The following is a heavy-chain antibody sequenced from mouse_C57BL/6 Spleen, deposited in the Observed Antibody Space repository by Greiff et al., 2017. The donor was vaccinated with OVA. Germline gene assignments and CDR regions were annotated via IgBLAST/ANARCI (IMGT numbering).Heavy chain of an antibody. V-gene: IGHV5-17*01. Sequence: EVQRVESGGGLVKPGGSLKLSCAASGFTFSDFGIPWVRQAPEKGLEWVAYISSGSSTIYYADTVKGRFTISRDNAKNTLFLQMTRLRSEDTAMYYCARGDLCQDYWGQGTTLTVSS. CDR1: GFTFSDFG. CDR3: ARGDLCQDY. CDR2: ISSGSSTI. J-gene: IGHJ2*01. D-gene: IGHD6-5*01.